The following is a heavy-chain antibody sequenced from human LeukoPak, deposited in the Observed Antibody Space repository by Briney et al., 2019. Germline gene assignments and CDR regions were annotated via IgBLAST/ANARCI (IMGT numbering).Heavy chain of an antibody. CDR3: ARDLELLTTGDY. Sequence: RPGGSLRLSCAASGFTFSSYSMNWVRQAPGKGLEWVSSISSSSSYIYYADSVKGRFTISRDNAKNSLYLQMNSLRAEDTAVYYCARDLELLTTGDYWGQGTLVTVSS. CDR1: GFTFSSYS. D-gene: IGHD3-22*01. V-gene: IGHV3-21*01. J-gene: IGHJ4*02. CDR2: ISSSSSYI.